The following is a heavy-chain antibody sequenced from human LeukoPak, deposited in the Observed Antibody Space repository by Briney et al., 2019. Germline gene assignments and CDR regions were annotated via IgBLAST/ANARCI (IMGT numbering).Heavy chain of an antibody. CDR3: ARDLEMATTYYFDY. J-gene: IGHJ4*02. D-gene: IGHD5-24*01. Sequence: ASVKVSCKAPGYTFTGYYMHWVRQAPGQGLEWMGWINPNSGGTNYAQKFQGRVTMTRDTSISTAYMELSRLRSDDTAVYYCARDLEMATTYYFDYWGQGTLVTVSS. CDR2: INPNSGGT. V-gene: IGHV1-2*02. CDR1: GYTFTGYY.